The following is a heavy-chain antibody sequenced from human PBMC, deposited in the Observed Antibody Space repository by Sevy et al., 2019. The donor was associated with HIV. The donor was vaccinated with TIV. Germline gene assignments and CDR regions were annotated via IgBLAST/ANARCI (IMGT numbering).Heavy chain of an antibody. V-gene: IGHV1-2*02. CDR3: ARLTTQPTSDLYGLDV. J-gene: IGHJ6*02. CDR1: GYIFTDYY. Sequence: ASVKVSCKASGYIFTDYYVHWVRQAPGQGLEWMAWINSVSGVTNYAQRFQGEVTVTRDTSLSTAYLELSNLRSNDTAIYYCARLTTQPTSDLYGLDVWGQGTTVTVSS. D-gene: IGHD4-17*01. CDR2: INSVSGVT.